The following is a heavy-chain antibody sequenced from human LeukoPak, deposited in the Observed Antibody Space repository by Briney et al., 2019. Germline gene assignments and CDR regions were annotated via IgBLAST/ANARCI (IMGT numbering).Heavy chain of an antibody. J-gene: IGHJ4*02. Sequence: GGSLRLSCAASGFTFSSYSMNWVRQAPGKGLEWVSSISSSSSYIYYADSVKGRFTISRDNAKNSLYLQMNSLRAEDTAVYYCARVRAARPTDFDYWGQGTLVTVSS. D-gene: IGHD6-6*01. V-gene: IGHV3-21*01. CDR2: ISSSSSYI. CDR1: GFTFSSYS. CDR3: ARVRAARPTDFDY.